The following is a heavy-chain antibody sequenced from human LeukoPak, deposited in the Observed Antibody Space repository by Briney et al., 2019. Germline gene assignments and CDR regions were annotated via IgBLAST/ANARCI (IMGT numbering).Heavy chain of an antibody. Sequence: PSETLSLTCTVSGGSISSSSYYWGWIRQSPGKGLEWIGNIYYSGSTYHNPSLKSRVTISVDTSKNQFSLKLTSVTAADTAVYYCARLPQGGSSYGPLDVWGQGTTVTVSS. CDR1: GGSISSSSYY. CDR2: IYYSGST. CDR3: ARLPQGGSSYGPLDV. J-gene: IGHJ6*02. D-gene: IGHD5-18*01. V-gene: IGHV4-39*01.